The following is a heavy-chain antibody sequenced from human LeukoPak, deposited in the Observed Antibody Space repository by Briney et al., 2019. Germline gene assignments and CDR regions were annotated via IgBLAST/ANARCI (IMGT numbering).Heavy chain of an antibody. CDR1: GFTFSSYA. D-gene: IGHD3-3*01. J-gene: IGHJ6*02. CDR3: AKDQGGYYDFWSGYYTGSINYYGMDV. CDR2: ISGSGGST. Sequence: SGGSLRLSCAATGFTFSSYAMSWVRQAPGKGLEWVSAISGSGGSTYYADSAKGRFTISRDNSKNTLYLQMNSLRAEDTAVYYCAKDQGGYYDFWSGYYTGSINYYGMDVWGQGTTVTVSS. V-gene: IGHV3-23*01.